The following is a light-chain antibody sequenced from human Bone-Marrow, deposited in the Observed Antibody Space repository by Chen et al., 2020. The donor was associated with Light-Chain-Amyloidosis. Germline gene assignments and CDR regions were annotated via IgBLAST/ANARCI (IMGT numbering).Light chain of an antibody. Sequence: SYELTQPPSVSVSPGQTARITCSGDDLPTKYAYWYQQKPGQAPVLVIHRDTERPSGISERFSGSCSGTTATLTLSGVQAEDEADYHCQSADCRGTYEVIFGGGTKLTVL. CDR1: DLPTKY. J-gene: IGLJ2*01. V-gene: IGLV3-25*03. CDR2: RDT. CDR3: QSADCRGTYEVI.